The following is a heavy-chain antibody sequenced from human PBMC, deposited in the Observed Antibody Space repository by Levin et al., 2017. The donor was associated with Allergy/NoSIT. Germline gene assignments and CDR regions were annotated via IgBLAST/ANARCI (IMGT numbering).Heavy chain of an antibody. D-gene: IGHD4-11*01. Sequence: ASETLSLTCTVSGDSISSYYWSWIRQPPGKGLEWIGYIYYSGNTNYNPSLTSRVTISVDTSKNQFFLKLSSMTAADTAMYYCARDLTTGPVGYWGQGTLVTVSS. CDR2: IYYSGNT. CDR1: GDSISSYY. CDR3: ARDLTTGPVGY. V-gene: IGHV4-59*01. J-gene: IGHJ4*02.